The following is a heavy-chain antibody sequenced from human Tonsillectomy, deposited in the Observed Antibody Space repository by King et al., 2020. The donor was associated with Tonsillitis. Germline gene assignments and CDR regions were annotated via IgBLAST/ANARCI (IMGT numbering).Heavy chain of an antibody. V-gene: IGHV3-66*01. CDR2: IYGGDTT. D-gene: IGHD6-19*01. CDR1: GFTVSSSY. J-gene: IGHJ4*02. Sequence: VQLVESGGGLVQPGGSLRLSCGASGFTVSSSYMSWVRQAPGKGLEWVSVIYGGDTTYYADSVKGRFTISRDNSKNTLYLQMNSLRAEATALYYCSGDIRNPSGYTSGWPRFDYWGQGALVTVSS. CDR3: SGDIRNPSGYTSGWPRFDY.